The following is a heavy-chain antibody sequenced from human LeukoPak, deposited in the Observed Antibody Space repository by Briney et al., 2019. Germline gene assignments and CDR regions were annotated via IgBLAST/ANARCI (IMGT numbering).Heavy chain of an antibody. J-gene: IGHJ4*02. CDR1: GYTFTGYY. Sequence: ASVKVSCKASGYTFTGYYMHWVRQAPGQGLEWMRWINPNSGVTYYAQKFQGRVSMTRDTSISTAYMEVSRLRSDDSALYYCARLSTPNLYYFDYWGQGTLVTVSS. D-gene: IGHD3-16*02. CDR2: INPNSGVT. V-gene: IGHV1-2*02. CDR3: ARLSTPNLYYFDY.